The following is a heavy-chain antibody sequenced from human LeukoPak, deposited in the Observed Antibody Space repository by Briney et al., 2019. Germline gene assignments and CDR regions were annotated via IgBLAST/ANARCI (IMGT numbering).Heavy chain of an antibody. CDR3: AKDIAAPGY. J-gene: IGHJ4*02. Sequence: PGRSLRLSCAASGFTFSRYGMHWVGQAPGKWLEWVAVISYDGSNKYYADSVKGRFTISSDNSKNTPYLQMNSLRAEDTAVYYCAKDIAAPGYWGQGTLVTVSS. D-gene: IGHD6-6*01. V-gene: IGHV3-30*18. CDR1: GFTFSRYG. CDR2: ISYDGSNK.